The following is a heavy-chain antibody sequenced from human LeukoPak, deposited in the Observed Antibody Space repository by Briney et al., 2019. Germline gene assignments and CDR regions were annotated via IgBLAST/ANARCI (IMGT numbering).Heavy chain of an antibody. V-gene: IGHV3-23*01. D-gene: IGHD2-15*01. Sequence: GGSLRLSCAASGFTFSNYAMSWVRQAPGKGLEWVSVISGSGGSTYHADSVKGRFTISRDNSNNTLYLQMNSLRAEDTAIYYCAKVRSAVVAAATNYWGQGILVTVSS. CDR3: AKVRSAVVAAATNY. J-gene: IGHJ4*02. CDR1: GFTFSNYA. CDR2: ISGSGGST.